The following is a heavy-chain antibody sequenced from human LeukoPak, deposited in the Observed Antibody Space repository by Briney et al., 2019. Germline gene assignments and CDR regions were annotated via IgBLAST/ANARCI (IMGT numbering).Heavy chain of an antibody. Sequence: SVKVSCKASGYTFTSYYMHWVRQAPGHGLEWMGGIIPIFGTANYAQKFQGRVTITADESTSTAYMELSSLRSEDTAVYYCARAYSSGWYNHFDYWGQGTLVTVSS. CDR3: ARAYSSGWYNHFDY. CDR2: IIPIFGTA. D-gene: IGHD6-19*01. J-gene: IGHJ4*02. CDR1: GYTFTSYY. V-gene: IGHV1-69*13.